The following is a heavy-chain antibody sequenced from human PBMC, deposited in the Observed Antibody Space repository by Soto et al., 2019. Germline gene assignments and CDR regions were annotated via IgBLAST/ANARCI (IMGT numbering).Heavy chain of an antibody. CDR3: AIAVEMATNIYYFDY. J-gene: IGHJ4*02. Sequence: EVQLVESGGGLVQPGGSLRLACAAYGFTFISYWMSWVRQAPGKGLEWVANIKQDGSEKYCVDSMRGRCTISRDNAKNSLYLPMNSLRAEDTAVYYCAIAVEMATNIYYFDYWCQGTLVTVSS. CDR1: GFTFISYW. V-gene: IGHV3-7*01. D-gene: IGHD5-12*01. CDR2: IKQDGSEK.